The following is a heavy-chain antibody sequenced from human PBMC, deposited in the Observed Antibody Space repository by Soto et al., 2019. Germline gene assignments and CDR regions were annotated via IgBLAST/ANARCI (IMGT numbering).Heavy chain of an antibody. V-gene: IGHV3-30-3*01. CDR2: LSYDGSNK. CDR1: GFTFSSYA. Sequence: QVQLVESGGGVVQPGRSLRLSCAASGFTFSSYAMHWVRQAPGKGLEWVAVLSYDGSNKYYADSVKGRFTISRDNSKNTLYLQMNSLRAEDTAVYYCARDSSVSEVGLTHYYDSSGYPGYWGQGTLVTVSS. CDR3: ARDSSVSEVGLTHYYDSSGYPGY. J-gene: IGHJ4*02. D-gene: IGHD3-22*01.